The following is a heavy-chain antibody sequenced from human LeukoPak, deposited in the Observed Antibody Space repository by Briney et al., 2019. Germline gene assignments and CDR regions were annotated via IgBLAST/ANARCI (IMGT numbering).Heavy chain of an antibody. V-gene: IGHV3-21*04. J-gene: IGHJ4*02. Sequence: GGSLRLSCAASGFTFSSYSMNWVRQAPGKGLEWVSSISSSSYIYYADSVKGRFTISGDNAKNSLYLQMNSLRAEDTALYYCAKDRYPLLWFGDAKSLFDYWGQGTLVTVSS. D-gene: IGHD3-10*01. CDR2: ISSSSYI. CDR1: GFTFSSYS. CDR3: AKDRYPLLWFGDAKSLFDY.